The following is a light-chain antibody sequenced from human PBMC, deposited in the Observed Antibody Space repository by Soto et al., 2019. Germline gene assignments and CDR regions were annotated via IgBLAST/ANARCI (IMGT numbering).Light chain of an antibody. V-gene: IGKV3-11*01. Sequence: EIVLTQSPVTLSLSPGERPTLSCRASQSVSTYLDWYQQIPGQAPRLLIYGASNSATGIPARFSGSGSGTDFTLTISSLETEDFAVYYCQQRSDWPLTFGGGTKVEIK. CDR1: QSVSTY. CDR2: GAS. CDR3: QQRSDWPLT. J-gene: IGKJ4*01.